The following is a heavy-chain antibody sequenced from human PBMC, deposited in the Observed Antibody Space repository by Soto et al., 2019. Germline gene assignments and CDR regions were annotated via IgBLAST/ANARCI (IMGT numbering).Heavy chain of an antibody. CDR2: ISVSGDST. CDR1: GFTFSSYA. J-gene: IGHJ6*02. Sequence: GGSLRLSCAASGFTFSSYAMSWVRQAPGKGLEWVSIISVSGDSTYYADSVKDRFTISRDNSQNTLYLQMNSLRAEDTAVYYCAKKSCSSPGCPYGMDVWGQGTTVTVSS. D-gene: IGHD2-2*01. V-gene: IGHV3-23*01. CDR3: AKKSCSSPGCPYGMDV.